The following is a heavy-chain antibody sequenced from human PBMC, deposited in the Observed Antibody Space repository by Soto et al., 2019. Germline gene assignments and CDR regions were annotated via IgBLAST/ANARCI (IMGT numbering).Heavy chain of an antibody. J-gene: IGHJ4*02. CDR3: ARGATVTQYDY. D-gene: IGHD4-17*01. CDR1: CVSVISGSFY. Sequence: SETLSLTCTVSCVSVISGSFYWAWIRQPPGKGLEWIGFGSYSGTTNYKPSLKSRVTISVDTSRSQISLKVSSLTAADTAVYYCARGATVTQYDYWGQGTLVTVSS. V-gene: IGHV4-61*01. CDR2: GSYSGTT.